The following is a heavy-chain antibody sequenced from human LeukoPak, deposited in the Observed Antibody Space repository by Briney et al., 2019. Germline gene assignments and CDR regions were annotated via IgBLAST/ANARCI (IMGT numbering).Heavy chain of an antibody. CDR3: ARVSGSYSFDY. CDR2: IYSGGST. V-gene: IGHV3-53*05. Sequence: PGGSLRLSCAASGFTVSSNYMSWVRQAPVKGLEWVSVIYSGGSTYYADSVKGRFTISRDNSKNTLYLQMNSLRAEDTAVYYCARVSGSYSFDYWGQGTLVTVSS. D-gene: IGHD1-26*01. J-gene: IGHJ4*02. CDR1: GFTVSSNY.